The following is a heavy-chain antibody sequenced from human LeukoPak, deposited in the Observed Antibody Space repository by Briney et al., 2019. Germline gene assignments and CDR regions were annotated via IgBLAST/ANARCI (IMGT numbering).Heavy chain of an antibody. D-gene: IGHD6-13*01. CDR1: GFTFSSYG. CDR2: ICYDGSNK. J-gene: IGHJ4*02. CDR3: AKDLAAAGNSDY. V-gene: IGHV3-33*06. Sequence: GGSLRLSCAASGFTFSSYGMHWVRQAPGKGLEWVAVICYDGSNKYCADSVKGRFTISRDNSKNTLYLQMNSLRAEDTAVYYCAKDLAAAGNSDYWGQGTLVTVSS.